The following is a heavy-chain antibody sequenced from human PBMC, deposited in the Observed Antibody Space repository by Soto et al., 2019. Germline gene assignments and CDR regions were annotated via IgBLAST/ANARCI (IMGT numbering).Heavy chain of an antibody. V-gene: IGHV3-33*01. Sequence: QVQLVESGGGVVQPGRSLRLSCAASGFSFSSYGMHWVRQAPGKGLEWVAVIWYDGSAQYYADSVKGRFTISRDNSNNIVNLQMSSLRAEDTAVYYCARSYYDARLEGETRDGFNVWGQGTMVIVSS. CDR1: GFSFSSYG. CDR3: ARSYYDARLEGETRDGFNV. J-gene: IGHJ3*01. D-gene: IGHD3-3*01. CDR2: IWYDGSAQ.